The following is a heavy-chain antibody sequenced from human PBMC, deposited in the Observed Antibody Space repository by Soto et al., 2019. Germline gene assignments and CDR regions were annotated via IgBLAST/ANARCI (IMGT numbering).Heavy chain of an antibody. D-gene: IGHD3-22*01. CDR2: IYHSGST. J-gene: IGHJ4*02. CDR1: GGSISSENYY. CDR3: ASSNYDSALPLYD. V-gene: IGHV4-30-2*01. Sequence: PSETLSLTCTVSGGSISSENYYWSWIRQPPGKGLEWIGYIYHSGSTYYNPSLKSRVTISVDRSKNQFSLKLSSVTAADTAVYYCASSNYDSALPLYDWGQGNLVTVSS.